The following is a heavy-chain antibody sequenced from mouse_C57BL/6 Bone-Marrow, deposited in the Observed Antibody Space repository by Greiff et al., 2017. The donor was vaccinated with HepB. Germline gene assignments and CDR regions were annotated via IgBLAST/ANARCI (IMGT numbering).Heavy chain of an antibody. D-gene: IGHD1-1*01. Sequence: EVQGVESVAELVRPGASVKLSCTASGFNIKNTYMHWVKQRPEQGLEWIGRIDPANGNTKYAPKFQGKATITADTSSNTAYLQLSSLTSEDTAIYYCAREEDYYGSSYVEGFAYWGQGTLVTVSA. CDR3: AREEDYYGSSYVEGFAY. CDR1: GFNIKNTY. V-gene: IGHV14-3*01. CDR2: IDPANGNT. J-gene: IGHJ3*01.